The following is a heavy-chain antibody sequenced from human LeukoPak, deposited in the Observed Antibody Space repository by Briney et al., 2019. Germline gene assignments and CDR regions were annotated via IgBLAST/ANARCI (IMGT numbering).Heavy chain of an antibody. J-gene: IGHJ3*02. CDR2: ISGSGGST. V-gene: IGHV3-23*01. D-gene: IGHD3-22*01. CDR3: AKDPEGYYYDRSGAFDI. CDR1: GFTFSGYA. Sequence: GGSLRLSCAASGFTFSGYAMSWVRQAPGKGLEWVSVISGSGGSTYYADTVKGRFTISRDNTKNTLYLQMNSLRAEDTAVYYCAKDPEGYYYDRSGAFDIWGQGTMVTVSS.